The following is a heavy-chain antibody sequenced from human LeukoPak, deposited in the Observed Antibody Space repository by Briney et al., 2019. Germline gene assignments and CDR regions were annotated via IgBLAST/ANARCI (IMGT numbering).Heavy chain of an antibody. CDR1: GFTFSSYW. D-gene: IGHD3-10*01. Sequence: GGSLRLSCAASGFTFSSYWMSWVRQAPGKGLEWVANIKQDGSEKYYVDSVKGRFTISRDNAKNSLYLQMNSLRAEDTAVYYCARGWDGSGSSLYFDYWGQGTLVTVSS. CDR3: ARGWDGSGSSLYFDY. J-gene: IGHJ4*02. V-gene: IGHV3-7*01. CDR2: IKQDGSEK.